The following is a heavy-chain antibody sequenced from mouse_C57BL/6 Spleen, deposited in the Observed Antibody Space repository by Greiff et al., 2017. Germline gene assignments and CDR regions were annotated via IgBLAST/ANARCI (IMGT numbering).Heavy chain of an antibody. CDR1: GYTFTSYW. V-gene: IGHV1-69*01. CDR3: ARLEGELSYYFDY. J-gene: IGHJ2*01. CDR2: IDPSDSYT. Sequence: VQLQQLGAELVMPGASVKLSCKASGYTFTSYWMHWVKQRPGQGLEWIGEIDPSDSYTNYNQKFKGKSTLTVDKSSSTAYMQLSSLTSEDSAVYYCARLEGELSYYFDYWGQGTTLTVSS.